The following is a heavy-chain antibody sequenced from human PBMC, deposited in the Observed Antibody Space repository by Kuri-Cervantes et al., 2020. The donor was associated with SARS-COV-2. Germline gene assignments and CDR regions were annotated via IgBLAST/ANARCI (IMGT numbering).Heavy chain of an antibody. V-gene: IGHV4-39*01. CDR1: GGSISSSSYY. CDR2: IYYSGST. CDR3: ARAPYDFWSGYYGYFDY. J-gene: IGHJ4*02. Sequence: GSLRLSCTVSGGSISSSSYYWGWIRQPPGKGLEWIGSIYYSGSTYYNPSLKSRVTISVDTSKNQFPLKLSSVTAADTAVYYCARAPYDFWSGYYGYFDYWGQGTLVTVSS. D-gene: IGHD3-3*01.